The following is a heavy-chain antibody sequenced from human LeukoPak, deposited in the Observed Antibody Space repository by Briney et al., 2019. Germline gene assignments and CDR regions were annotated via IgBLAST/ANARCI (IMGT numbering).Heavy chain of an antibody. Sequence: GRSLRLSCAASGFTFSSYGMHWVRRAPGKALEWVGVASRDGIGQFYGASVKGRFTISRDQSGNTLFLQMNSLRPEDTAVYFCAKEQTSGWYRTADYWGQGTLVTVSS. CDR3: AKEQTSGWYRTADY. CDR2: ASRDGIGQ. D-gene: IGHD6-19*01. J-gene: IGHJ4*02. CDR1: GFTFSSYG. V-gene: IGHV3-30*18.